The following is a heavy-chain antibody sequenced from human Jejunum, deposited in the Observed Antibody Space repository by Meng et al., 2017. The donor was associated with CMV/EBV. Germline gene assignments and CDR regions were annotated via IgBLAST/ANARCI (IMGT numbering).Heavy chain of an antibody. V-gene: IGHV3-21*01. CDR2: ISTTGDYI. CDR3: ATDRMDTSARRGFFDY. CDR1: FTFSIFS. D-gene: IGHD5-18*01. Sequence: FTFSIFSRNWVRQAPGKGLEWVASISTTGDYISYADSVKGRFTISRDNAKNSAYLQMNSLRFEDTAMYYCATDRMDTSARRGFFDYWGQGALVTVSS. J-gene: IGHJ4*02.